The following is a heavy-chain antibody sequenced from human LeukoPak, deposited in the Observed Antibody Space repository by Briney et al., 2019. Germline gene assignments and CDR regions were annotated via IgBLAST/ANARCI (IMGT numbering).Heavy chain of an antibody. CDR3: AKDMTTVTTEDAFDI. D-gene: IGHD4-17*01. V-gene: IGHV3-7*03. J-gene: IGHJ3*02. Sequence: GGSLRLSCAVSGFTFTNYWMSWARQSPGKGLEWVANIYLDGSRAYYVDSVKGRFTISRDNAKNSLFLQMNSLRAEDTAVYYCAKDMTTVTTEDAFDIWGQGTMVTVSS. CDR1: GFTFTNYW. CDR2: IYLDGSRA.